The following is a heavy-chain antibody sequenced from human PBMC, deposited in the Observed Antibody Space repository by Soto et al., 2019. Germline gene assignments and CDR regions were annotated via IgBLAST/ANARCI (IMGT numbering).Heavy chain of an antibody. CDR2: ISAYNGNT. J-gene: IGHJ5*02. CDR1: GYTFTSYG. V-gene: IGHV1-18*01. D-gene: IGHD5-12*01. Sequence: QVQLVQSGAEVTKPGASVKVSCKASGYTFTSYGISWVRQAPGQGLEWMGWISAYNGNTNYAQKLQCRVTMTTDTSTSTASTEMRRLRFDDKALYYCARQAPADATRGFDPWGQGTMVTVSS. CDR3: ARQAPADATRGFDP.